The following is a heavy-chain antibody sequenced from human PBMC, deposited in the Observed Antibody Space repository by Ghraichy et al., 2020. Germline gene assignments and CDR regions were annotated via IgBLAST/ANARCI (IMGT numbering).Heavy chain of an antibody. D-gene: IGHD2-15*01. CDR3: AKDLDCSGGSCYTSSNYGLDV. CDR1: GFTFDDYA. J-gene: IGHJ6*02. Sequence: SLRLSCAASGFTFDDYAMHWVRQAPGKGLEWVSGIGWNTNNIGYADSVKGRFTISRDNAKNSLYLQMNSLRPEDTALYYCAKDLDCSGGSCYTSSNYGLDVWGQGTTVTVSS. CDR2: IGWNTNNI. V-gene: IGHV3-9*01.